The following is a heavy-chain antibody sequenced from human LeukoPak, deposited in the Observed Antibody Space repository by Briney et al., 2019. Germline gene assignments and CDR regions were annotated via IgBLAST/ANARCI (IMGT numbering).Heavy chain of an antibody. D-gene: IGHD4-17*01. Sequence: GGSLRLSCAVSGFSLSDNYMSWVRQAPGKGLEWVSIIYTLDDTFYADSVKGRFTISRDYSKNTLSLQMSSMRVEDTAIYYCERVGPPYGDQPFDYWGQGALVTVSS. CDR1: GFSLSDNY. CDR3: ERVGPPYGDQPFDY. J-gene: IGHJ4*02. V-gene: IGHV3-53*01. CDR2: IYTLDDT.